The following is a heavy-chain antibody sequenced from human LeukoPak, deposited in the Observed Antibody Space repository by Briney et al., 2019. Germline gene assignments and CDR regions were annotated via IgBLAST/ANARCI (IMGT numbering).Heavy chain of an antibody. CDR1: GGSISSYY. Sequence: SETLSLTCAVPGGSISSYYWSWIRQPAGKGLEWIGRIYTSGSTNYNPSLKSRVTMSVDTSKNQFSLKLSSVTAADTAVYYCARELLRTTAPFDPWGQGTLVTVSS. CDR3: ARELLRTTAPFDP. V-gene: IGHV4-4*07. J-gene: IGHJ5*02. D-gene: IGHD1-14*01. CDR2: IYTSGST.